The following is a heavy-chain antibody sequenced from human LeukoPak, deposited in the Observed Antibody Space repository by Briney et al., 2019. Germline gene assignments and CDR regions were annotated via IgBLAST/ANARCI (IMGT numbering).Heavy chain of an antibody. CDR1: GFTLGTYG. Sequence: GGSLRLSCAASGFTLGTYGMHWVRQAPGKGLEWVAVISYDGSIKYYADSVKGRFTISRDNSKNTLYLQMNSLRAEDTAVYYCARVPKNYYDSSGSYWGQGTLVTVSS. CDR3: ARVPKNYYDSSGSY. D-gene: IGHD3-22*01. V-gene: IGHV3-30*03. J-gene: IGHJ4*02. CDR2: ISYDGSIK.